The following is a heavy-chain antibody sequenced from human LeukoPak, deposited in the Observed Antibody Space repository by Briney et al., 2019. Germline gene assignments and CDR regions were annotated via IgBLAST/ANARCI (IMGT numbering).Heavy chain of an antibody. J-gene: IGHJ4*02. D-gene: IGHD2-15*01. CDR2: IIPIFGTA. Sequence: SVKVSCKASGGTFSSYAISWVRQAPGQGLEWMGGIIPIFGTANYAQKIQGRVTITTDESTSTAYMELSSLRSEDTAVYYCARVQGRDCSGGSCYYFDYWGQGTLVTVSS. CDR3: ARVQGRDCSGGSCYYFDY. V-gene: IGHV1-69*05. CDR1: GGTFSSYA.